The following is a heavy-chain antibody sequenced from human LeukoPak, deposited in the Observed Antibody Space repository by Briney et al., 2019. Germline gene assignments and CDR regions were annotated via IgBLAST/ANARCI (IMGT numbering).Heavy chain of an antibody. V-gene: IGHV3-30-3*01. CDR3: ARVSGVVVPAAIPYYFDY. CDR2: ISYEGSNK. J-gene: IGHJ4*02. D-gene: IGHD2-2*02. Sequence: GRSLRLSCAAAGFTFSSYAMHWVRQAPGKGLEWVAVISYEGSNKYYADSVKGRFTISRDNSKNTLYLQMNSLRAEDTAVYYCARVSGVVVPAAIPYYFDYWGQGTLVTVSS. CDR1: GFTFSSYA.